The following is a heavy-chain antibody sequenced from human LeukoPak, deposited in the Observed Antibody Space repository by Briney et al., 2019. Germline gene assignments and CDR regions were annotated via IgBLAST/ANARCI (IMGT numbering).Heavy chain of an antibody. D-gene: IGHD6-13*01. Sequence: ASLTVSCMASGYTFTGYYMHWVRQAPGQGLEWMGWINPNSGGTNYAQELQRRVTMTRDTSISTAYVELSRLRSDDTAVYYCAIRYSSSWDDYYFDYWGQGTLVTVSS. CDR3: AIRYSSSWDDYYFDY. CDR2: INPNSGGT. V-gene: IGHV1-2*02. J-gene: IGHJ4*02. CDR1: GYTFTGYY.